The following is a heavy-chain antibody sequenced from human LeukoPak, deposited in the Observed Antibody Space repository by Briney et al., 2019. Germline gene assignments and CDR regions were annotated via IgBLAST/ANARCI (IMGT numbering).Heavy chain of an antibody. CDR1: GDSVSSNSAA. D-gene: IGHD5-24*01. CDR2: TYYRSKWYN. V-gene: IGHV6-1*01. Sequence: SQTLSLTCDISGDSVSSNSAAWNWIRQSPLRGLEWLGRTYYRSKWYNDYAVSVKSRITINPDTSKNQFSLQLNSVTPEDTAVYYCTRGAPVGSSREFDYWGQGTLVTVYS. CDR3: TRGAPVGSSREFDY. J-gene: IGHJ4*02.